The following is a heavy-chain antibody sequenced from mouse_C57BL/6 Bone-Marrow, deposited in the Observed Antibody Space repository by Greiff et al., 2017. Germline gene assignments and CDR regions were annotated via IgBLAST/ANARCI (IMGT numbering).Heavy chain of an antibody. Sequence: QQSCKAFGHPFTSYWLPWVKQRAGRGLEWIGWVGPNRGGNKEHEKFKSKATLTVDKPSSTAYMQLSSLTSEDSAVYYCAHGNYFYWYFAVWGTGTTVTVSS. D-gene: IGHD2-1*01. CDR3: AHGNYFYWYFAV. V-gene: IGHV1-72*01. CDR1: GHPFTSYW. J-gene: IGHJ1*03. CDR2: VGPNRGGN.